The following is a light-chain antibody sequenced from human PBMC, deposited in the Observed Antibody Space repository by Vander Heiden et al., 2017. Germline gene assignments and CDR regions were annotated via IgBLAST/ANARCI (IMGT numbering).Light chain of an antibody. CDR3: QQSYSTPLT. Sequence: IQMTQSPSSLSASLADRVTLTCRAMQSISSYLNPYQQKPGKAPKLLIYAASMLQSRVPSRLPGSASGTDFTLSMISRQPEDSATYYCQQSYSTPLTFGGGTKVELK. V-gene: IGKV1-39*01. CDR2: AAS. CDR1: QSISSY. J-gene: IGKJ4*01.